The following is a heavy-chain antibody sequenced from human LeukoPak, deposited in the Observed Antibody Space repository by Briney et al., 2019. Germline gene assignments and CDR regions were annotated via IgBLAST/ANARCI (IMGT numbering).Heavy chain of an antibody. CDR2: IYPHDSFT. CDR1: GYSFTNYW. V-gene: IGHV5-51*01. Sequence: GESLKISRKASGYSFTNYWIGWVRQMPGKGLEWMGIIYPHDSFTRYSPSFQDQVTISADKSINTAYLQWSSLKASDTAIYYCARQPNPDFDYWGQGTLVTVSS. J-gene: IGHJ4*02. CDR3: ARQPNPDFDY.